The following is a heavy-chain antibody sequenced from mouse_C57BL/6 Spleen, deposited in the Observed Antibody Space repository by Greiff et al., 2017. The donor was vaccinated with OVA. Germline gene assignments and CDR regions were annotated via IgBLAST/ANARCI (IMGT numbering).Heavy chain of an antibody. CDR2: IDPSDSYT. CDR3: ARSAYGTLYAMDY. Sequence: VKLQQPGAELVMPGASVKLSCKASGYTFTSYWMHWVKQRPGQGLEWIGEIDPSDSYTNYNQKFKGKSTLTVDKSSSTAYMQLSSLTSEDSAVYYCARSAYGTLYAMDYWGQGTSVTVSS. V-gene: IGHV1-69*01. D-gene: IGHD1-1*01. CDR1: GYTFTSYW. J-gene: IGHJ4*01.